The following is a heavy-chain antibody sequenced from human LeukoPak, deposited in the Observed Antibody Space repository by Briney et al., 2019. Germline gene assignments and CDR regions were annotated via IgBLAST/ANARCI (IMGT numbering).Heavy chain of an antibody. CDR3: AREVGYCSSTSCYGGGYYGMDV. Sequence: PGGSLRLSCAASGFTFSSYWMSWVRQAPGKGLEWVANIKQDGSEKYYVDSVKGRFTISRDNAKNSLYLQMNSLRAEDTAVYYCAREVGYCSSTSCYGGGYYGMDVWGQGTTVTVSS. J-gene: IGHJ6*02. CDR2: IKQDGSEK. V-gene: IGHV3-7*01. CDR1: GFTFSSYW. D-gene: IGHD2-2*03.